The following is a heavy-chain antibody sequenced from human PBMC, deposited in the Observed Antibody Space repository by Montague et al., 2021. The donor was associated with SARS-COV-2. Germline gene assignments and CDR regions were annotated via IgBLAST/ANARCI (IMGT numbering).Heavy chain of an antibody. Sequence: SETLSLTCTVSGDSMTYFYWSWIRQTPAKGLEWIGYIFYRGTTKYNPSLKSRVTITVDTSKDQFYLKLNSVTAADTAVYYCARGATRTFDYWGQGTRVTVSS. CDR3: ARGATRTFDY. V-gene: IGHV4-59*01. D-gene: IGHD1-1*01. CDR1: GDSMTYFY. CDR2: IFYRGTT. J-gene: IGHJ4*02.